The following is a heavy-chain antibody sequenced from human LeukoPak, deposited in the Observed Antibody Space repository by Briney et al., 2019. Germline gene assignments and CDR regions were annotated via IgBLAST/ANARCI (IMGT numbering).Heavy chain of an antibody. CDR3: ARSRDFGSSSLNWFDP. J-gene: IGHJ5*02. V-gene: IGHV1-69*13. CDR2: IIPIFGTA. CDR1: GGTFSSYA. Sequence: GASVKLSCKTSGGTFSSYAISWVRRAPGQGLEWMGGIIPIFGTANYAQKSQGRVTSTADASTSTAYMELSSLRSEDTAVYDCARSRDFGSSSLNWFDPWGQGTLVTVSA. D-gene: IGHD6-13*01.